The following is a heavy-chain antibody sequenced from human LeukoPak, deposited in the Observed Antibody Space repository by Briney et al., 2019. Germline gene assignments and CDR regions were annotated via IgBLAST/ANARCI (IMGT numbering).Heavy chain of an antibody. CDR3: AKNEGTYDYVWGSYQYWFDP. J-gene: IGHJ5*02. CDR2: ISGSGGST. Sequence: GGSLRLSCAASGFTFSGYAISWVRQAPGKGLEWVSTISGSGGSTYYADSVKGRFTISRDNSKNTLYLQMNSLRAEDTAVYYCAKNEGTYDYVWGSYQYWFDPWGQGTLVTVSS. D-gene: IGHD3-16*02. CDR1: GFTFSGYA. V-gene: IGHV3-23*01.